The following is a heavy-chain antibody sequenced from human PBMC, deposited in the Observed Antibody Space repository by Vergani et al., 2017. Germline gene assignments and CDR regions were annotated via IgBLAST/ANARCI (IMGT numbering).Heavy chain of an antibody. CDR1: GGSISSYY. V-gene: IGHV4-4*07. D-gene: IGHD2-21*02. Sequence: QVQLQESGPGLVKPSETLSLTCTVSGGSISSYYWSWIRQPAGKGLEWIGRIYTSGSTNYNPSLKSRVTMSVDTSKNQFSLKLSSVTAADTAVYYCASGGAYCGGDCPLHFGYWGQGTLVTVSS. CDR2: IYTSGST. CDR3: ASGGAYCGGDCPLHFGY. J-gene: IGHJ4*02.